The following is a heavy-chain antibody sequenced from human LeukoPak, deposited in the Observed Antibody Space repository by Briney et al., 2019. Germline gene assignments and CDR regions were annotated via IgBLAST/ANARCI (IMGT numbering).Heavy chain of an antibody. CDR2: IYTSGST. CDR3: ARVDIVVVPAAKDYYYYYMDV. CDR1: GGSISSCY. Sequence: PSETLSLTCTVSGGSISSCYWSWIRQPAGKGLEWIGRIYTSGSTNYNPSLKSRVTMSVDTSKNQFSLKLSSVTAADTAVYYCARVDIVVVPAAKDYYYYYMDVWGKGTTVTVSS. D-gene: IGHD2-2*01. J-gene: IGHJ6*03. V-gene: IGHV4-4*07.